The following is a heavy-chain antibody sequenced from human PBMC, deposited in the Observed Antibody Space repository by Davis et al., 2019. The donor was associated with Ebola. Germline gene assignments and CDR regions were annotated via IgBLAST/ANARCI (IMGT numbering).Heavy chain of an antibody. Sequence: PGGSLRLSCAASGFTVSSNYMSWVRQAPGKGLEWVSAISGSGGSTYYADSVKGRFTISRDNSKNTLYLQMNSLRAEDTAVYYCANAITAAGKGYYYYGMGVWGQGTTVTVSS. V-gene: IGHV3-23*01. CDR1: GFTVSSNY. CDR3: ANAITAAGKGYYYYGMGV. J-gene: IGHJ6*02. D-gene: IGHD6-13*01. CDR2: ISGSGGST.